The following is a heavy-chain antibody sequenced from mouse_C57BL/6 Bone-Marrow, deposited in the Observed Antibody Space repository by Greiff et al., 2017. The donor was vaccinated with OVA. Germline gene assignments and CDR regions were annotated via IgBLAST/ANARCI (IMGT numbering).Heavy chain of an antibody. CDR2: SSNKANDTTS. V-gene: IGHV7-1*01. CDR3: ERVIYSLRWYFGV. CDR1: GFTFSDFY. Sequence: EVQLVQSGGGLVQPGRSLKLSCATSGFTFSDFYLEWVHQAPGKGLEWIAASSNKANDTTSEYNVYVKGPFTVYRDTTQSILYLQMNALRAEDTAIYYCERVIYSLRWYFGVGGTGTTVTVSS. J-gene: IGHJ1*03. D-gene: IGHD6-2*01.